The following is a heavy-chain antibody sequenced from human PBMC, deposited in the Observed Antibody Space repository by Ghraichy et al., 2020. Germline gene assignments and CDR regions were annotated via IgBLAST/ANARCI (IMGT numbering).Heavy chain of an antibody. Sequence: GESLNISCAASGFTFSSYGMHWVRQAPGKGLEWVAVIWYDGSNKYYADSVKGRFTISRDNSKNTLYLQMNSLRAEDTAVYYCARPVSSSIYYFDYWGQGTLVTVSS. CDR2: IWYDGSNK. V-gene: IGHV3-33*01. CDR3: ARPVSSSIYYFDY. D-gene: IGHD6-6*01. J-gene: IGHJ4*02. CDR1: GFTFSSYG.